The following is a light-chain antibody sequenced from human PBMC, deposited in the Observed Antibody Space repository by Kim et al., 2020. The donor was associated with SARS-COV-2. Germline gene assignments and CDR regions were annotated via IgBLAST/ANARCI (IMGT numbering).Light chain of an antibody. CDR2: AAS. Sequence: SASVRDRVTITCRASRSISGYLNWYQQKPGKAPNLLIYAASTLQSGVPSRFSGSGYGTDFTLTISSLQPEDFATYYCQQTYSDRTFGQGTKVDIK. V-gene: IGKV1-39*01. CDR3: QQTYSDRT. CDR1: RSISGY. J-gene: IGKJ1*01.